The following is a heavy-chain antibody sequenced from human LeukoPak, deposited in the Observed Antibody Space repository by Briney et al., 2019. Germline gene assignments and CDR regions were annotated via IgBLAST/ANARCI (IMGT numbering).Heavy chain of an antibody. CDR3: ARDYYDSSGYYYGLDY. CDR1: GGSISSYY. Sequence: SETLSLTCTVSGGSISSYYWSWIRQPPGKGLEWIGYIYYSGSTNYNPSLKSRVTISVDTSKNQFSLKLSSVTAADTAVYYCARDYYDSSGYYYGLDYWGQGTLVTVSS. J-gene: IGHJ4*02. D-gene: IGHD3-22*01. V-gene: IGHV4-59*01. CDR2: IYYSGST.